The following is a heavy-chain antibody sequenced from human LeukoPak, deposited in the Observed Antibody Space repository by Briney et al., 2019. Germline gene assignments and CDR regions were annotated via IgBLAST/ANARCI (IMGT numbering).Heavy chain of an antibody. V-gene: IGHV3-48*03. CDR1: GSTLIFSSFG. CDR3: ARDANEDTAMITAWFDP. Sequence: GGSLRLSCVASGSTLIFSSFGMHWVRQAPGKGLEWVSYISSSGSTIYYADSVKGRFTISRDNAKNSLYLQMNSLRAEDTAVYYCARDANEDTAMITAWFDPWGQGILVTVSS. CDR2: ISSSGSTI. D-gene: IGHD5-18*01. J-gene: IGHJ5*02.